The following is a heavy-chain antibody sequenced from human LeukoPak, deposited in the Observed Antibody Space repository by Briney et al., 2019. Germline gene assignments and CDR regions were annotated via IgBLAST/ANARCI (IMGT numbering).Heavy chain of an antibody. CDR3: AREGFGAPDAFDI. J-gene: IGHJ3*02. Sequence: GGSLRLSCAASGFTFSSYEMNWVRQAPGKGLEWVSYISSSGSTIYYADSVKGRFTISRDNAKNSLFLQLNSLRAEDTALYYCAREGFGAPDAFDIWGQGTMVTVSS. CDR2: ISSSGSTI. CDR1: GFTFSSYE. D-gene: IGHD3-10*01. V-gene: IGHV3-48*03.